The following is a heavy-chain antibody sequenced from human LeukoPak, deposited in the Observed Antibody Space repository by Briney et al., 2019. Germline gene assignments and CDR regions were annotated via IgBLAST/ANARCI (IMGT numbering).Heavy chain of an antibody. CDR2: INHSGST. D-gene: IGHD3-22*01. CDR1: GGSFSGYY. J-gene: IGHJ5*02. CDR3: ARDDMGFDP. Sequence: PSETLSLTCAVSGGSFSGYYWNWIRQPPGKGLEWIGEINHSGSTHYNPSLKSRVTISVDTSQKQFSLRLTSVTAADTAVYYCARDDMGFDPWGQGTLVTVSS. V-gene: IGHV4-34*01.